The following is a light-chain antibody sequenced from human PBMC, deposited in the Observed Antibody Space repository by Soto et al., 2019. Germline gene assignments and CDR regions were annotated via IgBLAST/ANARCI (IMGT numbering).Light chain of an antibody. J-gene: IGKJ3*01. Sequence: EIVLTQSPGTLSLSPGERATLSCRASQSVSSSYLAWYQQKPGQSRRLLIYGASSRATGIPDRFSGSGSGTVFTLTISRLEPEDFAVYYCQQSGSSPKTFGPWTKVDIK. CDR3: QQSGSSPKT. CDR2: GAS. CDR1: QSVSSSY. V-gene: IGKV3-20*01.